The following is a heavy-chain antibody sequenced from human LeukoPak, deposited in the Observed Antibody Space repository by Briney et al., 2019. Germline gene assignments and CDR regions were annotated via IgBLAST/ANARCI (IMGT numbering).Heavy chain of an antibody. V-gene: IGHV3-7*01. J-gene: IGHJ4*02. CDR1: GFTFSSSW. Sequence: GGSLRLSCAASGFTFSSSWMSWVRQAPGKGLEWVANIKQDGSEKYYVDSVKGRFTISRDNTKNSLYLQMDSLRAEDTAVYYCATISIAVAGADYWGQGTLVTVSS. CDR3: ATISIAVAGADY. CDR2: IKQDGSEK. D-gene: IGHD6-19*01.